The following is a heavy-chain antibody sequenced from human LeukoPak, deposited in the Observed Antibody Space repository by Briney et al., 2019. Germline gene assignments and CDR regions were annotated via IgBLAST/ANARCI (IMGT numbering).Heavy chain of an antibody. Sequence: SETLSLTRTVSCGPLSSYYWSWIRQPPPKERARIGCIYYSGSTNCNPSLKSRVTISVDTSKNQFSLNLSSVAAADTAVYFCARGHYDSSGYHYAAFDIWGQGTMVSVSS. J-gene: IGHJ3*02. V-gene: IGHV4-59*01. CDR1: CGPLSSYY. CDR2: IYYSGST. CDR3: ARGHYDSSGYHYAAFDI. D-gene: IGHD3-22*01.